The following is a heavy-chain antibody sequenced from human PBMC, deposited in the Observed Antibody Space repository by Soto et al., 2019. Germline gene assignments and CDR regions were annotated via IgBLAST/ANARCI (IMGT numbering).Heavy chain of an antibody. V-gene: IGHV3-23*01. J-gene: IGHJ4*02. Sequence: GGALRVSCTASGFTFSRHAMTLFRQAPGKGLEWVSGLSDSGGSIYYADSVKGRFTISRDNSKNTLYLQMNSLRAEDTAVYYCAKGGRQWLVTYDFNYRGQGALDTVSS. D-gene: IGHD6-19*01. CDR2: LSDSGGSI. CDR1: GFTFSRHA. CDR3: AKGGRQWLVTYDFNY.